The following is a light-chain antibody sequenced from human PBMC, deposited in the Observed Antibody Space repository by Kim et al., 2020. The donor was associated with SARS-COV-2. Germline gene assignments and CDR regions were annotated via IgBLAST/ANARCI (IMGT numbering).Light chain of an antibody. CDR1: ESVSHN. CDR2: DAS. Sequence: EIVLTQSPATLSLSSGASATLSCRASESVSHNLAWYQQKPGQSPRLLMYDASNRAAGVPARFSGSGSETDFTLTISSLEPEDFAVYYCQLRYNWPPMFTIGQGTKLEI. J-gene: IGKJ2*01. CDR3: QLRYNWPPMFT. V-gene: IGKV3-11*01.